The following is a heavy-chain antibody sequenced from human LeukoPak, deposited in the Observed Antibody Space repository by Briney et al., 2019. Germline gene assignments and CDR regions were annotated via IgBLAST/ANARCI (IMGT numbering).Heavy chain of an antibody. J-gene: IGHJ5*02. CDR3: TTAAVAGTDWFDP. Sequence: GGSLRLSCAASGFTFSNAWMSWVRQAPGKGLEWVGRIKSKTDGGTTDYAAPVKGRFTISRDDSKNTLYLQMNSLKTEDTAVYYCTTAAVAGTDWFDPWGQGTLVTVSS. V-gene: IGHV3-15*01. CDR2: IKSKTDGGTT. D-gene: IGHD6-19*01. CDR1: GFTFSNAW.